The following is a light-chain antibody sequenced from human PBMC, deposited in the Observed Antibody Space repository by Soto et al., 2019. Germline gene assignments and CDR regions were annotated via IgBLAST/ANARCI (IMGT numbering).Light chain of an antibody. CDR1: QSVSNNY. V-gene: IGKV3-20*01. J-gene: IGKJ1*01. Sequence: EIVLTQSPGTLSLSPGERATLSCRASQSVSNNYLAWYQQKPGQAPRPLIYGASSRATGIPDRFSGSGAGTDFTLTISRLESEDFAVYYCQQYGSSPWTFGQGTKVDIK. CDR3: QQYGSSPWT. CDR2: GAS.